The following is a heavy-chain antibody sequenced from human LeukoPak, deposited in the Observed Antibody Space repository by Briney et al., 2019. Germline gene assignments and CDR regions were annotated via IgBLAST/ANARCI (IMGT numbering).Heavy chain of an antibody. D-gene: IGHD5-18*01. CDR1: GFTFSSYS. CDR3: AREWSRVEAAMVYYFDY. V-gene: IGHV3-48*02. Sequence: SGGSLRLSCAASGFTFSSYSMNWVRQAPEKGLEWVSYISSSSDTIYYADSVKGRFTISRDNAKNSLYLQMSSLRDEDTAVYYCAREWSRVEAAMVYYFDYWGQGTLVTVSS. J-gene: IGHJ4*02. CDR2: ISSSSDTI.